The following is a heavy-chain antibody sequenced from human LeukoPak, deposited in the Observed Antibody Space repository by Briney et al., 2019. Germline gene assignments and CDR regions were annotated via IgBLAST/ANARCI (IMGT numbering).Heavy chain of an antibody. CDR3: ARQKGRIAAAGNDAFDI. Sequence: GSLRLSCAASGFTFSSYAMSWVRQAPGKGLEWVSAISGSGGSTYYADSVKGRFTISRDNSKNTLYLQMNSLRAEDTAVYYCARQKGRIAAAGNDAFDIWGQGTMVTVSS. V-gene: IGHV3-23*01. CDR2: ISGSGGST. J-gene: IGHJ3*02. CDR1: GFTFSSYA. D-gene: IGHD6-13*01.